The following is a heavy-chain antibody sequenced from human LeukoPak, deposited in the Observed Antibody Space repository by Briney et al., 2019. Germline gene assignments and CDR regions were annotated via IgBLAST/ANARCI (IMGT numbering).Heavy chain of an antibody. CDR2: IYYSGST. CDR1: GGSISSSSYY. D-gene: IGHD3-22*01. V-gene: IGHV4-39*07. CDR3: ARTTDYYDTSGYYYEY. Sequence: PSETLSLTCTVSGGSISSSSYYWGWSRQPPEKGLEWIGSIYYSGSTYYNPSLKSRVTISVDTSKNQFSLKLSSVTAADTAVYYCARTTDYYDTSGYYYEYWGQGTLVTVSS. J-gene: IGHJ1*01.